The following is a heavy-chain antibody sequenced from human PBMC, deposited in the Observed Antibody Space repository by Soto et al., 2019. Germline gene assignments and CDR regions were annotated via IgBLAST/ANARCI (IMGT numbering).Heavy chain of an antibody. V-gene: IGHV3-23*01. J-gene: IGHJ5*02. Sequence: GGSLSLSCAASGFTFSSYAMSWVRQAPGKXLEWVSAISGSGGSTYYADSVKGRFTISRDNSKNTLYLQMNSLRAEDTAVYYCAKDLSVVVVAASHGRHDNRFDPWGQGTLATVSS. D-gene: IGHD2-15*01. CDR3: AKDLSVVVVAASHGRHDNRFDP. CDR1: GFTFSSYA. CDR2: ISGSGGST.